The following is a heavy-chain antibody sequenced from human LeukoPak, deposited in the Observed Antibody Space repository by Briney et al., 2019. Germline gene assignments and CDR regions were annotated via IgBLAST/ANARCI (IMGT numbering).Heavy chain of an antibody. CDR1: GFIFSNYA. CDR3: VKGPRPDITVAHTVEN. D-gene: IGHD6-19*01. V-gene: IGHV3-23*01. J-gene: IGHJ4*02. Sequence: GGSLRLSCAASGFIFSNYAMSWVRQVPGGGLEWVSTISSRGDSTYVADSVKGRFTISRDNSKNSLYLQMNTVRAEDTAVYYCVKGPRPDITVAHTVENWGQGTLVTVSS. CDR2: ISSRGDST.